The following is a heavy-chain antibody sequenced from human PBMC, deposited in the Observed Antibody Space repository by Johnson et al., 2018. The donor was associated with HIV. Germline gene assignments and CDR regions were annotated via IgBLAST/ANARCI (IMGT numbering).Heavy chain of an antibody. Sequence: QVQLVESGGGVVQPGGSLRLSCAASGFTFSSYGMHWVRQAPGKGLEWVAFIRYDGSNTYYADSVKGRFTLSRDNSKNTLYLQMNSLRAEDTAVYYCARGGSSGYYIFRAFDIWGQGTMVTVSS. J-gene: IGHJ3*02. D-gene: IGHD3-22*01. V-gene: IGHV3-30*02. CDR3: ARGGSSGYYIFRAFDI. CDR1: GFTFSSYG. CDR2: IRYDGSNT.